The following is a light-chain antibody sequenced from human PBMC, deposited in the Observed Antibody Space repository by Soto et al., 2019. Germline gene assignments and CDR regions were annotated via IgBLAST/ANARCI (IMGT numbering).Light chain of an antibody. V-gene: IGKV3-15*01. CDR1: QSVSSN. J-gene: IGKJ1*01. Sequence: EIVMTQSTASLSVSPGERVTLSCRASQSVSSNLAWYQQKPGQAPSLLMYGVSTRATGIPARFSGSGSGTEFTLTISSLQSEDFAVYYCQQYNRWPPWTFGQGTKVEIK. CDR3: QQYNRWPPWT. CDR2: GVS.